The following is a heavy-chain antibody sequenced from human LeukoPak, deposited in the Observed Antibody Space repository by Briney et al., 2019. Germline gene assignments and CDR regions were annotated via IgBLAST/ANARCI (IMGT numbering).Heavy chain of an antibody. CDR1: GFTFSNYW. CDR3: VRGTYSMSRMDV. Sequence: QPGESLRLSCAASGFTFSNYWMHWVRQAPGKGLVWVSRINSDGSTTNYVDSVKGLFTISRDNVKNTLYVQMNSLRAEDTAVYYCVRGTYSMSRMDVWGQGTTVTVSS. D-gene: IGHD4-11*01. J-gene: IGHJ6*02. V-gene: IGHV3-74*01. CDR2: INSDGSTT.